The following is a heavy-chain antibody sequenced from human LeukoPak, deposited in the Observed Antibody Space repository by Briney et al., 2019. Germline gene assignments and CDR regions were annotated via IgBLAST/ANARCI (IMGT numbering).Heavy chain of an antibody. D-gene: IGHD4-17*01. CDR1: GYTFTGYY. V-gene: IGHV1-2*02. Sequence: ASVTVSCKASGYTFTGYYMHWVRQAPGQGLEWMGWINPNSGGTNYAQKFQGRVTMTSDTSISPAYMELSRLRSDDTAVYYCARGPLMTTVSTFTYWAQGTLVPVSS. CDR3: ARGPLMTTVSTFTY. J-gene: IGHJ4*02. CDR2: INPNSGGT.